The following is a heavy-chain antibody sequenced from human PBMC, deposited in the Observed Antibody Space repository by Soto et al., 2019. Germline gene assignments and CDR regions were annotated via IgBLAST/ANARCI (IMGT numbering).Heavy chain of an antibody. V-gene: IGHV3-30-3*01. D-gene: IGHD6-19*01. J-gene: IGHJ6*02. Sequence: GGSLRLSCAASGFTFSSYAMHWVRQAPGKGLEWVAVISYDGSNKYYADSVKGRFTISRDNSKNTLYLQMNSLRAEDTAVYYCARDNPSYSSGWYPHFYYYYGMDVWGQGTTVTVSS. CDR1: GFTFSSYA. CDR2: ISYDGSNK. CDR3: ARDNPSYSSGWYPHFYYYYGMDV.